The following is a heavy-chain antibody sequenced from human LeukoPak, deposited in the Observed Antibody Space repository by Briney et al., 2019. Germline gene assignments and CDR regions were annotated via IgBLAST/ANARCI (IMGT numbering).Heavy chain of an antibody. D-gene: IGHD3-10*01. CDR3: ARGGIPTGPYYYFYYIDV. CDR2: ISYDGNKK. J-gene: IGHJ6*03. V-gene: IGHV3-30*01. Sequence: GGSLRLSCAASGFTFSRNVMLWVRQAPGKGLEWVALISYDGNKKFYADSVKGRFTISRDNSRNTLYLQMNSLSGEDAAVYSCARGGIPTGPYYYFYYIDVWGKGTAVTVSS. CDR1: GFTFSRNV.